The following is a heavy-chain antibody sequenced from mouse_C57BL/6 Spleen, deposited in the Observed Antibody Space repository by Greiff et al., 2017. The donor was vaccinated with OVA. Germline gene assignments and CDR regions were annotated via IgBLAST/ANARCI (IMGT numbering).Heavy chain of an antibody. CDR3: ARRYSNYDAMDY. Sequence: QLQQPGAELVKPGASVKLSCKASGYTFTSYWMHWVKQRPGQGLEWIGMIHPNSGSTNYNEKFKSKATLTVDKSSSTAYMQLSSLTSEDSAVYYCARRYSNYDAMDYWGQGTSVTVSS. J-gene: IGHJ4*01. CDR1: GYTFTSYW. CDR2: IHPNSGST. D-gene: IGHD2-5*01. V-gene: IGHV1-64*01.